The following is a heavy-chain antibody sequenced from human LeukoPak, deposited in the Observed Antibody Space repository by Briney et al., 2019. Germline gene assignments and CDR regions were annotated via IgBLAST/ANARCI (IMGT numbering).Heavy chain of an antibody. CDR1: GFTLSSYA. V-gene: IGHV3-23*01. Sequence: GGSLRLSCAASGFTLSSYAMSWVRQAPGKGLEWVSAISGSGGSTYYADSVKGRFTISRDNSKNTLYLQMNSLRAEDTAVYYCAKNIVVVPAAELDYWGQGTLVTVSS. J-gene: IGHJ4*02. D-gene: IGHD2-2*01. CDR3: AKNIVVVPAAELDY. CDR2: ISGSGGST.